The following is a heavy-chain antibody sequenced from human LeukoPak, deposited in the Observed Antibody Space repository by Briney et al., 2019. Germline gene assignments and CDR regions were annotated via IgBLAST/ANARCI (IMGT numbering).Heavy chain of an antibody. CDR1: GYTFTGYY. CDR2: INPSGGST. D-gene: IGHD4-17*01. J-gene: IGHJ4*02. CDR3: AKDNGYGDNPLDY. V-gene: IGHV1-46*01. Sequence: ASVKVSCKASGYTFTGYYLHWVRQAPGQGLEWMGIINPSGGSTSYAQKFQGRVTMTRDMSTSTVYMELSSLRAEDTALYYCAKDNGYGDNPLDYWGQGTLVTVSS.